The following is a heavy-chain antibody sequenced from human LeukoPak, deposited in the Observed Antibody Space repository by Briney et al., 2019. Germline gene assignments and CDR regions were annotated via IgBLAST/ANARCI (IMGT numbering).Heavy chain of an antibody. Sequence: GGSLRLSCAASGFTFRSYAMHWVRQAPGKGLEWVAVISNDGSNKDYADSVKGRFTISRDNSRNTLYLQMNSLRAEDTAVYYCARVTFRFGELVDYFDYWGQGTLVTVSS. J-gene: IGHJ4*02. D-gene: IGHD3-10*01. CDR3: ARVTFRFGELVDYFDY. CDR2: ISNDGSNK. V-gene: IGHV3-30-3*01. CDR1: GFTFRSYA.